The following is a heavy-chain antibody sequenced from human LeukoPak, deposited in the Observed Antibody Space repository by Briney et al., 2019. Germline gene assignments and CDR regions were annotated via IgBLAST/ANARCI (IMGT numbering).Heavy chain of an antibody. Sequence: AVTVSCKASGGTFSSYAISWVRQPPAQGLEWMVGIIPIFGTANYAQKFQGRVTITTDESTSTAHMELSSLRSEDTAVYYCARDKSDYCDSSGYYDYWGQGTLVTVSS. CDR3: ARDKSDYCDSSGYYDY. CDR1: GGTFSSYA. CDR2: IIPIFGTA. J-gene: IGHJ4*02. V-gene: IGHV1-69*05. D-gene: IGHD3-22*01.